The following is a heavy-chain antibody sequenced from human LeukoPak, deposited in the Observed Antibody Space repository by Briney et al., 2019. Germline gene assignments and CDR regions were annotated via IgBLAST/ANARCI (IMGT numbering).Heavy chain of an antibody. J-gene: IGHJ5*02. CDR2: ISGSGGST. Sequence: SGGSLRLSCAASGFTFSSYAMSWVRQAPGKGLEWVSAISGSGGSTYYADSVKGRFTISRDNSKNTLYLQMNSLRAEDTAVYYCAGGFTRITIFGVVTPNWFDPWGQGTLVTVSS. V-gene: IGHV3-23*01. CDR3: AGGFTRITIFGVVTPNWFDP. CDR1: GFTFSSYA. D-gene: IGHD3-3*01.